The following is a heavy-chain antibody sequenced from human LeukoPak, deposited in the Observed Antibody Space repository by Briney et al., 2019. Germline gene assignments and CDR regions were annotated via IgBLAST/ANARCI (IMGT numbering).Heavy chain of an antibody. CDR3: ARVRRQWLAAYYFDY. Sequence: GASLQISCQGSGSIFTSYWIGWVRQLPGKGLEWMGIIYPGDSDTRYGPSFQGQVSISADKSISTAYLQWSSLKASDTAMYYCARVRRQWLAAYYFDYWGQGTLVTVSS. CDR1: GSIFTSYW. V-gene: IGHV5-51*01. J-gene: IGHJ4*02. CDR2: IYPGDSDT. D-gene: IGHD6-19*01.